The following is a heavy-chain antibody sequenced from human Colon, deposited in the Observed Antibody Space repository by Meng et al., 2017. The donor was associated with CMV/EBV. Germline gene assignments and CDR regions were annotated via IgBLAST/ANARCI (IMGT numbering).Heavy chain of an antibody. J-gene: IGHJ5*02. CDR3: ARGEEGDYIETNWFDP. Sequence: SETLSLTCTVSGYSISSGYYWGWIRQPPGKGLERIGSIYQSGSTYYNPSLKSRVTISVDTSKNQFSLKLSSVTDADTAVYYCARGEEGDYIETNWFDPWGQGNLVTVSS. CDR1: GYSISSGYY. CDR2: IYQSGST. V-gene: IGHV4-38-2*02. D-gene: IGHD4-17*01.